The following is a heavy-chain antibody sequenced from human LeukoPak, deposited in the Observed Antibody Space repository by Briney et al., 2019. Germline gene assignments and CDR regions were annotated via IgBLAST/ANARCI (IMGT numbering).Heavy chain of an antibody. V-gene: IGHV3-43*02. CDR1: GFTFDDYA. J-gene: IGHJ4*02. CDR2: ISGDGGST. CDR3: AKDRSRGWYKYFDY. D-gene: IGHD6-19*01. Sequence: GGSLRLSCAASGFTFDDYAMHWVRQAPGKGLEWVSLISGDGGSTYYADSVEGRFTISRDNSKNSLYLQMNSLRTEDTALYYCAKDRSRGWYKYFDYWGQGTLVTVSS.